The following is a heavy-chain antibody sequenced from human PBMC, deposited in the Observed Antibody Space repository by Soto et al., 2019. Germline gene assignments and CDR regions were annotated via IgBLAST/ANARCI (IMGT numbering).Heavy chain of an antibody. D-gene: IGHD2-21*01. J-gene: IGHJ6*02. V-gene: IGHV1-69*01. Sequence: QVQLVQSGAEVKKPGSSVKVSCKASGGTFSSYAISWVRQAPGQGLEWMGGIIPIFGTANYAQKFQGRVTITADESTSTAYMELSSLRSEDTAVYYCAGRLRGPDSYDYYGMDVWGQGTTVTVSS. CDR2: IIPIFGTA. CDR3: AGRLRGPDSYDYYGMDV. CDR1: GGTFSSYA.